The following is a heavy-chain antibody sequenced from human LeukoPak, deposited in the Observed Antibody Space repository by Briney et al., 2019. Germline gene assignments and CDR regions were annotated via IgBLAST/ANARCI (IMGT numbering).Heavy chain of an antibody. Sequence: GGSLRLSCAASGFTFSSYSMLWVRQAPGKGLEWVSSISSTGTYIYYADSLRGRFTIPRDNAKNSLYLQMNNLRAEDTAVYYCARDVGVAVAGTLFDYWGQGTLVTVSS. D-gene: IGHD6-19*01. V-gene: IGHV3-21*01. CDR3: ARDVGVAVAGTLFDY. CDR2: ISSTGTYI. CDR1: GFTFSSYS. J-gene: IGHJ4*02.